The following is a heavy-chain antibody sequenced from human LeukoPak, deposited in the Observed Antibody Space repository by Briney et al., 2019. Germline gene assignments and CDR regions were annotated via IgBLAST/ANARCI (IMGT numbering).Heavy chain of an antibody. CDR2: ISAYNGNT. Sequence: ASVKVSCKASGYTFTSYGISWVRQAPGQGLEWMGWISAYNGNTNYAQKLQGRVTMTTDTSTSTAYMELRSLRSDDTAVYYCARLYVGVLRYFDWAANDAFDIWGQGTMVTVSS. CDR1: GYTFTSYG. CDR3: ARLYVGVLRYFDWAANDAFDI. D-gene: IGHD3-9*01. V-gene: IGHV1-18*01. J-gene: IGHJ3*02.